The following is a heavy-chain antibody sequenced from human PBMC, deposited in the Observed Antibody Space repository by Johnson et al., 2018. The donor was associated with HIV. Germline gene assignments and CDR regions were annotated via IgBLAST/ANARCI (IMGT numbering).Heavy chain of an antibody. CDR3: AKAQDSFDI. CDR1: AFSFSNYP. Sequence: QVQLVESGGGVVQPGRSLRLSCAASAFSFSNYPMHWVRQAPGKGLEWVAVISYDGSNKYYSDSVKGRFTISRDNAKNSLFLQMNSLRAEDTALYYCAKAQDSFDIWGQGTMVTVSS. V-gene: IGHV3-30*04. J-gene: IGHJ3*02. CDR2: ISYDGSNK.